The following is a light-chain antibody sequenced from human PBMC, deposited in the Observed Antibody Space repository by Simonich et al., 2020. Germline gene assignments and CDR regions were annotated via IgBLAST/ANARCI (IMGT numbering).Light chain of an antibody. CDR1: SSDVGGYNY. Sequence: QSALTQPASVSGSPGQSITISCTETSSDVGGYNYVSWYQQHPGKAPKLMIYDVSKRPSGVSNRFSGSKSGNTASLTISGLQAEDEAEYYCSSYTSSSTWVFGGGTKLTVL. V-gene: IGLV2-14*01. J-gene: IGLJ3*02. CDR2: DVS. CDR3: SSYTSSSTWV.